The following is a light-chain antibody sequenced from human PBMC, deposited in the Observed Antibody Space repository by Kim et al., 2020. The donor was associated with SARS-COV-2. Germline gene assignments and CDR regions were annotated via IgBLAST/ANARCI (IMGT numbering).Light chain of an antibody. CDR2: DVN. Sequence: GQSITISCTGTNREIGTYNYISWYQQYPGQAPKLMIYDVNKRPSGVSDRFSGSKSGYTASLTISGLQAEDEATYYCNSYTTSTTWVFGGGTKVTVL. CDR3: NSYTTSTTWV. CDR1: NREIGTYNY. V-gene: IGLV2-14*03. J-gene: IGLJ3*02.